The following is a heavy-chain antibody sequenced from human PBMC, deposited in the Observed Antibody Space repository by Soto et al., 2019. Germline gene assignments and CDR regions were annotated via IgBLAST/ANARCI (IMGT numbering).Heavy chain of an antibody. D-gene: IGHD6-19*01. Sequence: QVQLVESGGGVVQPGRSLRLSCAASGFTFSSYAMHWVRQAPGKGLEWVAVISYDGSNKYYADSVKGRFTISRDNSKNTLYLQMNSLRAENTAVYYCAKGSSSGWWRGDYWGQGTLVTVSS. CDR2: ISYDGSNK. V-gene: IGHV3-30-3*01. CDR3: AKGSSSGWWRGDY. J-gene: IGHJ4*02. CDR1: GFTFSSYA.